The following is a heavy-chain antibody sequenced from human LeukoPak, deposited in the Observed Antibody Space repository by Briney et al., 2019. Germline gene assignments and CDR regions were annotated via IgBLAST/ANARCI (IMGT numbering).Heavy chain of an antibody. CDR2: IYYSGST. V-gene: IGHV4-59*08. J-gene: IGHJ4*02. CDR3: ASTDFWSGYFPDY. CDR1: GGSFSGYY. D-gene: IGHD3-3*01. Sequence: SETLSLTCAVYGGSFSGYYWSWIRQPPGKGLEWIGYIYYSGSTNYNPSLKSRVTISVDTSKNQFSLKLSSVTAADTAVYYCASTDFWSGYFPDYWGQGTLVTVSS.